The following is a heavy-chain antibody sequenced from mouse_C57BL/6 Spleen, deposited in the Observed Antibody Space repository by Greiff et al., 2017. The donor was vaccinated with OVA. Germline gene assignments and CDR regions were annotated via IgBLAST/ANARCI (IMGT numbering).Heavy chain of an antibody. CDR3: ARTPYYYGSGGWYFEV. CDR2: INPNTGGT. V-gene: IGHV1-26*01. CDR1: GYTFTDYY. J-gene: IGHJ1*03. Sequence: EVQLQQSGPELVKPGASVKISCKASGYTFTDYYMNWVKQSPGKSLEWIGDINPNTGGTSYNQKFKGKATLTVDKSSSTAYMELRSLTSEDSAVYYCARTPYYYGSGGWYFEVWGTGTTVTVSS. D-gene: IGHD1-1*01.